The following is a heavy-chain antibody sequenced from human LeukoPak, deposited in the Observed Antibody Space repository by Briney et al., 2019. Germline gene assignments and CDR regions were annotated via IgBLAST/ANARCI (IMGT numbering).Heavy chain of an antibody. Sequence: PSETLSLTCTVSGGSISSSSYYWGWIRQPPGKGLEWIGSMYYSGSTNYNPSLKSRVSISVDTSKNQFSLRLSSVTAADAAVYYCARAPRDAYNFKIFVGPFDYWGQGALVTVSS. CDR3: ARAPRDAYNFKIFVGPFDY. J-gene: IGHJ4*02. CDR1: GGSISSSSYY. CDR2: MYYSGST. V-gene: IGHV4-39*07. D-gene: IGHD5-24*01.